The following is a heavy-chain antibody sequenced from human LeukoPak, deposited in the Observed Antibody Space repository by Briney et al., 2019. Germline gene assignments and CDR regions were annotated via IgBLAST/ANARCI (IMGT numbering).Heavy chain of an antibody. J-gene: IGHJ4*02. Sequence: PGGSLRLSCAASGFTFSSYGMHWVRQAPGKGLEWVAFIRYDGSNKYYADSVKGRFTISRDNSKNTLYLQMNSLRAEDTAVYYCAKDRPYYDSSGYGFDYWGQGTLVTVSS. D-gene: IGHD3-22*01. CDR1: GFTFSSYG. CDR2: IRYDGSNK. CDR3: AKDRPYYDSSGYGFDY. V-gene: IGHV3-30*02.